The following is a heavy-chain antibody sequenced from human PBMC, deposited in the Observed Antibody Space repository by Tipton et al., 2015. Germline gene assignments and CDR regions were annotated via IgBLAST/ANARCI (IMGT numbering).Heavy chain of an antibody. CDR3: AREGRRSLQWLSPLDY. J-gene: IGHJ4*02. CDR2: IYTSGST. V-gene: IGHV4-4*07. Sequence: TLSLTCTVSGGSISSYYWTWIRQPAGKGLEWIGRIYTSGSTNYNPSLKSRVTISVDTSKNQFSLNLSSVTAADTAVYYCAREGRRSLQWLSPLDYWGQGTLVTVSS. D-gene: IGHD3-3*01. CDR1: GGSISSYY.